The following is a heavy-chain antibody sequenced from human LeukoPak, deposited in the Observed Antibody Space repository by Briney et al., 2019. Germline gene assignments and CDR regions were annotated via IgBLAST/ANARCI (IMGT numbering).Heavy chain of an antibody. CDR3: AKFGSSGSPYWSPSDY. Sequence: GGSLRLSCAASGFTFNTNAMNWVRQAPGKGLEWVSGIIGSGNNTYYTNSVKGRFTISRDNSKNTLYLQMNNLRAEDTAVYYCAKFGSSGSPYWSPSDYWGQGVLVTVSA. CDR2: IIGSGNNT. V-gene: IGHV3-23*01. CDR1: GFTFNTNA. J-gene: IGHJ4*02. D-gene: IGHD3-10*01.